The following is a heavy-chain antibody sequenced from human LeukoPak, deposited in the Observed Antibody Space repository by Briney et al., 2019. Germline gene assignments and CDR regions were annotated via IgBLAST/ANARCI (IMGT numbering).Heavy chain of an antibody. V-gene: IGHV3-48*01. CDR2: ISSSSSTI. CDR3: ARDHTAAGTDFDY. J-gene: IGHJ4*02. D-gene: IGHD6-13*01. Sequence: PGGSLRLSCVASGFTFSSYSMNWVRQAPGKGLEWVSYISSSSSTIYYADSVKGRFTISRDNAKNSLYLQMNSLRAEDTAVYYCARDHTAAGTDFDYWGQGTLVTVSS. CDR1: GFTFSSYS.